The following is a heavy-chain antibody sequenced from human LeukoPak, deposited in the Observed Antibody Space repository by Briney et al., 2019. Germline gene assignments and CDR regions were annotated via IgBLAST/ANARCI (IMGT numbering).Heavy chain of an antibody. CDR1: GFTFSSYA. CDR2: ISYDGSNK. CDR3: ASPDTAMVTYFDY. Sequence: GGSLRLSRAASGFTFSSYAMHWVRQAPGKGLEWVAVISYDGSNKYYADSVKGRFTISRDNSKNTLYLQMNSLRAEDTAVYYCASPDTAMVTYFDYWGQGTLVTVSS. J-gene: IGHJ4*02. V-gene: IGHV3-30-3*01. D-gene: IGHD5-18*01.